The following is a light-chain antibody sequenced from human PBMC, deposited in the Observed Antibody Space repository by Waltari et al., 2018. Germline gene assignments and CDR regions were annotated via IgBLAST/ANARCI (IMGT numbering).Light chain of an antibody. CDR3: QQYLLFWT. Sequence: DIQMTQSPSTLSASVGDRVTITCRASQTINGWLAWYQQKPGKAPELLIHDASTLESGVPPRFSGSGSGTEFTLTISSVQSEDVATYYCQQYLLFWTFGQGTRVEIK. J-gene: IGKJ1*01. CDR2: DAS. V-gene: IGKV1-5*01. CDR1: QTINGW.